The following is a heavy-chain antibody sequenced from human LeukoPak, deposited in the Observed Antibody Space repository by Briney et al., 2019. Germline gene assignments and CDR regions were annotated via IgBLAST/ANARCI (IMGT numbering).Heavy chain of an antibody. D-gene: IGHD6-19*01. Sequence: GASVKVSCKVSGYTLTELSMHWVRQAPGKGLEWMGGFDPEDGETIYAQKFQGRVTMTEDTSTDTAYMELSSLRSEDTAVYYCATLGYSSGWDDYWGQGTLVTVSS. J-gene: IGHJ4*02. CDR3: ATLGYSSGWDDY. CDR2: FDPEDGET. CDR1: GYTLTELS. V-gene: IGHV1-24*01.